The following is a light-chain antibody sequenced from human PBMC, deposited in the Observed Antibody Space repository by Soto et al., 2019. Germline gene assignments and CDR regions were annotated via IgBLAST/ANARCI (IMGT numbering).Light chain of an antibody. Sequence: EIVLAQSPDPLSLSPGERATLSRRASQSIRSERLAWYQQKPGQAPRLVIFDASNRASGMPERFSGSGSGTDFTLTIARLEPEDFAVYYCQEYDGAPITVGLGTRLEIK. V-gene: IGKV3-20*01. CDR2: DAS. CDR3: QEYDGAPIT. CDR1: QSIRSER. J-gene: IGKJ5*01.